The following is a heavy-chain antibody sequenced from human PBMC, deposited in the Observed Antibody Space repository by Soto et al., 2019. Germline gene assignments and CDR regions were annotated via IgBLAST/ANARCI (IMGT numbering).Heavy chain of an antibody. D-gene: IGHD3-10*01. CDR2: IWYDGSNK. CDR1: GFTFSSYG. CDR3: ARDYLPQDGSGSYSYYYYYYMDV. Sequence: GGSPRLSCAASGFTFSSYGMHWVRQAPGKGLEWVAVIWYDGSNKYYADSVKGRFTISRDNSKNTLYLQMNSLRAEDTAVYYCARDYLPQDGSGSYSYYYYYYMDVWGKGTTVTVSS. J-gene: IGHJ6*03. V-gene: IGHV3-33*01.